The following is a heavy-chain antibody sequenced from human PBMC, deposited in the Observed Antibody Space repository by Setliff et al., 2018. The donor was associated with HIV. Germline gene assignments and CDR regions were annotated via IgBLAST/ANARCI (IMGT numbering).Heavy chain of an antibody. J-gene: IGHJ6*02. D-gene: IGHD4-17*01. CDR1: GGSFGGSS. Sequence: SETLSLTCAVYGGSFGGSSWSWVRQSPDNHLEFIGEINYGGGTNYNPSLNGRATVSLDKSKMQVSLRLTSVTAADTAVYYCARVHSTVTSRKIHHHGLDVWGQGTTGTV. V-gene: IGHV4-34*01. CDR3: ARVHSTVTSRKIHHHGLDV. CDR2: INYGGGT.